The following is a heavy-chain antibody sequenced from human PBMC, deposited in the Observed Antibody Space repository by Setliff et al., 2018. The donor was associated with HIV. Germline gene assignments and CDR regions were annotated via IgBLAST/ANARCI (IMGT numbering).Heavy chain of an antibody. V-gene: IGHV3-21*01. Sequence: PGGSLRLSCAASGFTFSTYSMNWVRQGPGKGLEWVSSVSGSSSYMYYADSVKGRFTISRDNGKNSLYLQMNSLRAEDSAVYYCARRGVVAEPAANPPDAFDIWGQGTKVTVSS. CDR1: GFTFSTYS. CDR3: ARRGVVAEPAANPPDAFDI. CDR2: VSGSSSYM. D-gene: IGHD2-2*01. J-gene: IGHJ3*02.